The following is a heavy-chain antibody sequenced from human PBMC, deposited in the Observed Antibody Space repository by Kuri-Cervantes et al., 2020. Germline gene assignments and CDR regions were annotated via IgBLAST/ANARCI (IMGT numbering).Heavy chain of an antibody. CDR2: ISWNSGSI. CDR1: GFTFDDYA. Sequence: SLKISCAASGFTFDDYAMHWVRQAPGKGLEWVSGISWNSGSIGYADSVKGRFTISRDNAKNSLYLQMNSLRAEDTALYYCARARRYSSGPPWGHWGQGTLVTVSS. V-gene: IGHV3-9*01. D-gene: IGHD6-19*01. J-gene: IGHJ1*01. CDR3: ARARRYSSGPPWGH.